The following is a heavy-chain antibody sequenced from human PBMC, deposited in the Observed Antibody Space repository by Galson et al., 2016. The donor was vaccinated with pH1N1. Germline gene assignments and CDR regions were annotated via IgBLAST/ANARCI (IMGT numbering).Heavy chain of an antibody. CDR3: ATSSPHITGTTGFFGLDV. CDR2: ISPDSGGT. Sequence: SVKVSCKASTYFFSGYYIHWVRQAPGQGVEWMGWISPDSGGTVYAQKFQDWVTMTWETSISITYLEVTRLTSDDAAVYFCATSSPHITGTTGFFGLDVWGQGTTFTVSS. V-gene: IGHV1-2*04. CDR1: TYFFSGYY. J-gene: IGHJ6*02. D-gene: IGHD1-7*01.